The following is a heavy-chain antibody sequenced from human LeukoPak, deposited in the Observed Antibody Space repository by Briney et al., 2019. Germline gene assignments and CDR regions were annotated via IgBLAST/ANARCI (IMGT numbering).Heavy chain of an antibody. V-gene: IGHV3-23*01. J-gene: IGHJ4*02. CDR3: AKGAKVIVVDNYFDY. D-gene: IGHD3-22*01. CDR2: ISGNGGGT. CDR1: GFTFSNYA. Sequence: GGSLRLSCAASGFTFSNYAMSWVRQAPGKGLEWVSAISGNGGGTYYADSVKGRFTISRDNSKNTLYLQMKSLRAEDTAVYYCAKGAKVIVVDNYFDYWGQGTLVTVSS.